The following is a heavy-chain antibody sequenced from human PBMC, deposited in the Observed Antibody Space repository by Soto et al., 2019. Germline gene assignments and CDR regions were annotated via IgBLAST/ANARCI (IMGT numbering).Heavy chain of an antibody. CDR2: IHPSGGGS. Sequence: ASVKVSCKPSGYTLNTYYLHWVRQAPGQGLEWMGIIHPSGGGSTYAQKFLGRVTMTRDTSTSTVFMELSSLRSADTTVYYCARGGHIAVVTASFDYWGQGTLVTVSS. CDR3: ARGGHIAVVTASFDY. J-gene: IGHJ4*02. D-gene: IGHD2-21*02. V-gene: IGHV1-46*02. CDR1: GYTLNTYY.